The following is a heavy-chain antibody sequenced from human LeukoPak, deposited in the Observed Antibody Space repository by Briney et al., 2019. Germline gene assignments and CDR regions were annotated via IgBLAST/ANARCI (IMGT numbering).Heavy chain of an antibody. J-gene: IGHJ4*02. Sequence: SVKVSCKASGGTFSSYAISWVRQAPGQGLEWMGRIIPIFGTANYAQKFQGRVTITTDESTSTAYMELSSLRSEDTAVYYCARSWYHYDSSGYLFDYWGQGTLVTVS. V-gene: IGHV1-69*05. D-gene: IGHD3-22*01. CDR2: IIPIFGTA. CDR1: GGTFSSYA. CDR3: ARSWYHYDSSGYLFDY.